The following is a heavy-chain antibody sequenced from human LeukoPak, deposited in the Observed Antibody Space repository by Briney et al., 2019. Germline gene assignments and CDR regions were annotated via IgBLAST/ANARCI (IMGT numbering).Heavy chain of an antibody. D-gene: IGHD4-23*01. CDR2: ISYSGYT. V-gene: IGHV4-59*01. J-gene: IGHJ4*02. Sequence: SETLSLTCTVSGRSFRSYYRSWVRQAPGKGLEWIGFISYSGYTSYSPSFKSRVAIPVDPSKSQFSLRLSSMTAADTAIYYCARGRNDNGGMFFDSWAQGTLVTVSS. CDR3: ARGRNDNGGMFFDS. CDR1: GRSFRSYY.